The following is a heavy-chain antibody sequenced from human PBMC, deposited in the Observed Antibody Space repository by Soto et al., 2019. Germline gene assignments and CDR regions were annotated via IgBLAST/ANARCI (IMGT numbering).Heavy chain of an antibody. CDR2: IKQDGSEK. V-gene: IGHV3-7*01. J-gene: IGHJ6*03. CDR1: GFTFSSYW. CDR3: ARDRSSRVGYYYYYYMDV. Sequence: EVQLVESGGGLVQPGGSLRLSCAASGFTFSSYWMSWVRQAPGKGLEWVANIKQDGSEKYYVDSVKGRFTISRDNAKNSLYLQMNSLIAEDTAVYYCARDRSSRVGYYYYYYMDVWGKGTTVTVSS. D-gene: IGHD3-16*02.